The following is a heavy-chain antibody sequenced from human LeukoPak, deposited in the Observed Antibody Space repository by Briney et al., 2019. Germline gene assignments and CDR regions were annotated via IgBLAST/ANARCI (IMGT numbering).Heavy chain of an antibody. J-gene: IGHJ3*02. V-gene: IGHV4-34*01. D-gene: IGHD2-2*01. CDR3: ARQKGLFRRYCSSTSCYAGIRSAFDI. CDR2: INHSGST. Sequence: SETLSLTCAVYGGSFSGYYWSWIRQPPGKGLEWIGEINHSGSTNYNPSLKSRVTISVDTSKNQFSLKLSSVTAADTAVYYCARQKGLFRRYCSSTSCYAGIRSAFDIWGQGTMVTVSS. CDR1: GGSFSGYY.